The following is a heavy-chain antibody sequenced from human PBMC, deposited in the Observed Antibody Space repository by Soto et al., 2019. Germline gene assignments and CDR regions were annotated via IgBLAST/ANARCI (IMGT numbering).Heavy chain of an antibody. Sequence: GGSLRLSCAASGFAFSTHAMNWVRQAPGKGLEWISAVSGSGGSTYYADSVKGRFTISRDNSKDTLYLQMNNLRAEDTAVYYCAKPPDYNWNDYWGQGTLVTVSS. CDR3: AKPPDYNWNDY. V-gene: IGHV3-23*01. CDR2: VSGSGGST. CDR1: GFAFSTHA. J-gene: IGHJ4*02. D-gene: IGHD1-20*01.